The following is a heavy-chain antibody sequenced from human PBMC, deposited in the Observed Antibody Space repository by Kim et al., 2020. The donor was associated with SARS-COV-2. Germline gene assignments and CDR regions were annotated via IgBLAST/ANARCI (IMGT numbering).Heavy chain of an antibody. CDR3: ARAYRRDGYKAPHY. V-gene: IGHV1-3*01. Sequence: SQKFQGRVTITRDTSASTAYMELSSLRSEDTAVYYCARAYRRDGYKAPHYWGQGTLVTVSS. J-gene: IGHJ4*02. D-gene: IGHD5-12*01.